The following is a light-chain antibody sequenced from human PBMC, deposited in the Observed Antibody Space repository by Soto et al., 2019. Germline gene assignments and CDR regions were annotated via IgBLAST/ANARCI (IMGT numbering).Light chain of an antibody. CDR3: QHYNNRPLT. V-gene: IGKV3-15*01. CDR1: QSVSSN. J-gene: IGKJ4*01. CDR2: GAS. Sequence: EILMTQAPGTLSVSPGERATLSCRASQSVSSNLAWYQQKPGQAPRLLIFGASTRATGIPARFSGSGSGTEFTLTISSLQSEDFAIHYCQHYNNRPLTFGGGTKVDIK.